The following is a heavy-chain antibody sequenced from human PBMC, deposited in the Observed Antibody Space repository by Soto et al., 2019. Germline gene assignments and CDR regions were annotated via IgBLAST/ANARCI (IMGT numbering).Heavy chain of an antibody. CDR2: INAGNGNT. CDR3: ARAGNGDYYYGMDV. CDR1: RYTFPSYA. Sequence: GASVKVSFKASRYTFPSYAMHWVRQAPGQRLEWMGWINAGNGNTKYSQKFQGRVTITRDTSASTAYMELSSLRSEDTAVYYCARAGNGDYYYGMDVWGQGTTVTVSS. V-gene: IGHV1-3*01. D-gene: IGHD1-1*01. J-gene: IGHJ6*02.